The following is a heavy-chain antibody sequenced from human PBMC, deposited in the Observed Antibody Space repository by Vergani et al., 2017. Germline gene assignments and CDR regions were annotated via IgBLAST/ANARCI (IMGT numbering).Heavy chain of an antibody. CDR2: INHSGST. Sequence: QVQLQQWGAGLLKPSETLSLTCAVYGGSFSGYYWSWIRQPPGKGLEWIGEINHSGSTNYNPSLKSRVTISVDTSKNQFSLKLSSVTAADTAVDYCARRPIWFGDMMYYYGMDVWGQGTTVTVSS. CDR3: ARRPIWFGDMMYYYGMDV. J-gene: IGHJ6*02. V-gene: IGHV4-34*01. CDR1: GGSFSGYY. D-gene: IGHD3-10*01.